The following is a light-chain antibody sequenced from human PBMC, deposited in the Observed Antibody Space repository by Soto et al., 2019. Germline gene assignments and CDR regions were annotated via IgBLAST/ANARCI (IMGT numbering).Light chain of an antibody. CDR3: SSYTSDNTVV. Sequence: QSVLTQPASVSGSPGQSITISCTGTSSDVGGYDYVSWYQQHPGKAPKLVIYEVTNRPSGVPNRFSGSKSGNTAALTISGLQADDEADYYCSSYTSDNTVVFGGGTKLTVL. CDR2: EVT. V-gene: IGLV2-14*01. CDR1: SSDVGGYDY. J-gene: IGLJ2*01.